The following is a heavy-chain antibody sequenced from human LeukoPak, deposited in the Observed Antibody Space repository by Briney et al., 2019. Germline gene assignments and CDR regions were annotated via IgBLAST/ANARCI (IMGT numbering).Heavy chain of an antibody. J-gene: IGHJ4*02. CDR2: ISYDGSNK. CDR3: ANGGYTSSWYVVDY. V-gene: IGHV3-30*18. Sequence: QPGRSLRLSCAASGFTFSSYGMHWVRQAPGKGLERVAVISYDGSNKYYADSVKGRFTISRDNSKNTLYLQMSSLRPEDTAVYYCANGGYTSSWYVVDYWGQGTLVTVSS. D-gene: IGHD6-13*01. CDR1: GFTFSSYG.